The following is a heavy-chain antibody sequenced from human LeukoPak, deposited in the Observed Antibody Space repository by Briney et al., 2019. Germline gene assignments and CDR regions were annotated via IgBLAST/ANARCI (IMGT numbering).Heavy chain of an antibody. Sequence: GGSLRLSCAVTGFTFSSHAMKWARQAPGKGLEWVSSINRGSTITHYADSVKGRFTISRDNAKSSLYLDMNSLRDDDTAVYYCASGSYGQFESWGQGTLVTVSS. CDR3: ASGSYGQFES. V-gene: IGHV3-48*02. CDR1: GFTFSSHA. J-gene: IGHJ4*02. CDR2: INRGSTIT. D-gene: IGHD3-16*01.